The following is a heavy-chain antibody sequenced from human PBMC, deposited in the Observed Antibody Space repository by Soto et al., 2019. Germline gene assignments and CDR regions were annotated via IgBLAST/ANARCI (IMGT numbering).Heavy chain of an antibody. CDR2: MNPNSGNT. D-gene: IGHD6-13*01. J-gene: IGHJ6*02. CDR3: ARAQSSRRAAAATGYYYYGMDV. Sequence: QVQLVQSGAEVKKPGASVKVSCKASGYTFTSYDINWVRQATGQGLEWMGWMNPNSGNTGYAQKFQGRVTMTRNTSISTAYMELSSLRSEDTAVYYCARAQSSRRAAAATGYYYYGMDVWGQGTTVTVSS. V-gene: IGHV1-8*01. CDR1: GYTFTSYD.